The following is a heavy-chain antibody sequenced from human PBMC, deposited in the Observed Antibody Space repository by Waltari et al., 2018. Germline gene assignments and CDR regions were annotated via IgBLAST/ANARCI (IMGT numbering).Heavy chain of an antibody. CDR2: TYYRSKWYN. CDR1: GDSASRNSAA. Sequence: QVQLQQSGPGLVKPSQTLPHTCAISGDSASRNSAAWNWIRQSPSRGLEWLGRTYYRSKWYNDYAVSVKSRITINPDTSKNQFSLQLNSVSPEDTAVYYCARRLPGGDDAFDIWGQGTMVTVSS. V-gene: IGHV6-1*01. D-gene: IGHD3-16*01. J-gene: IGHJ3*02. CDR3: ARRLPGGDDAFDI.